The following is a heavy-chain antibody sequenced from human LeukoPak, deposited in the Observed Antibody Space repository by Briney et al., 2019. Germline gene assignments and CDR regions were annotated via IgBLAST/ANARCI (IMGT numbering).Heavy chain of an antibody. CDR1: GGSFSGYY. J-gene: IGHJ3*02. CDR3: ARGRVVSAAIVVNPKMCAFDI. D-gene: IGHD2-2*01. CDR2: INHSGST. V-gene: IGHV4-34*01. Sequence: KPSETLSLTCAVYGGSFSGYYWSWIRQPPGKGLEWIGEINHSGSTNYNPSLKSRVTISVDTSKNQFSLKLSSVTAADTAVYYCARGRVVSAAIVVNPKMCAFDIWGQGTMVTVSS.